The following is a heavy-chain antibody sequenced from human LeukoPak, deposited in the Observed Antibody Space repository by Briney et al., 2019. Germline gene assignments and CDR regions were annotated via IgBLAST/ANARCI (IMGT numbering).Heavy chain of an antibody. CDR2: IKFDGSEK. CDR3: TRERAPKY. Sequence: PGGSLRLSCVASGFTFSSFWMTWVRQPPGKGLGWVANIKFDGSEKYYVDSVKGRFTISRDNAKNSVYLQMYSLRAEDTAVYYCTRERAPKYWGQGTLVTVSS. J-gene: IGHJ4*02. V-gene: IGHV3-7*01. CDR1: GFTFSSFW.